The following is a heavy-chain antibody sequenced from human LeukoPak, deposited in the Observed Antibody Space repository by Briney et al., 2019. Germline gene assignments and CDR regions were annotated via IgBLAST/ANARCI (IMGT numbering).Heavy chain of an antibody. Sequence: PSETLSLTCAVYGRSFSGYYWSWIRQPPGKGLEWIGEINHSGSTNYNPSLKSRVTISVDTSKNQFSLKLSSVTAADTAVYYCARSSSWPSDWGQGTLVTVSS. J-gene: IGHJ4*02. D-gene: IGHD6-13*01. V-gene: IGHV4-34*01. CDR2: INHSGST. CDR1: GRSFSGYY. CDR3: ARSSSWPSD.